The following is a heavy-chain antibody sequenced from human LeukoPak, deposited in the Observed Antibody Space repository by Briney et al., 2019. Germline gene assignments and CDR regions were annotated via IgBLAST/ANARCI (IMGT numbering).Heavy chain of an antibody. CDR1: GGTFSSYA. CDR2: IIPIFGTA. CDR3: ARDHRNYDFWSGYYSFDY. D-gene: IGHD3-3*01. J-gene: IGHJ4*02. Sequence: SVKVSCKASGGTFSSYAISWVRQAPGQGLEWMGGIIPIFGTANYAQKFQGRVTITADESTSTAYMELSRLRSDDTAVYYCARDHRNYDFWSGYYSFDYWGQGTLVTVSS. V-gene: IGHV1-69*13.